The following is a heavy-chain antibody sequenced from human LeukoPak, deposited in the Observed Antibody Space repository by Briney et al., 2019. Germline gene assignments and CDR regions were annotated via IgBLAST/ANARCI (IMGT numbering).Heavy chain of an antibody. CDR3: ARDDGDYVDWYFDL. CDR1: GFTLRSYE. CDR2: ISSSGSTI. D-gene: IGHD4-17*01. J-gene: IGHJ2*01. V-gene: IGHV3-48*03. Sequence: WGSLRLSCAASGFTLRSYEMNWVRQAPGKGLEWVSYISSSGSTIYYADSVKGRFTISRDNAKNSLYLQMNSLSAEDTAVYYCARDDGDYVDWYFDLWGRGTLVTDSS.